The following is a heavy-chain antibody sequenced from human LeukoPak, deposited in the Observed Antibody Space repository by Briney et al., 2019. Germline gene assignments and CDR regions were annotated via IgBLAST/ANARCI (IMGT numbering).Heavy chain of an antibody. V-gene: IGHV4-59*01. D-gene: IGHD6-19*01. CDR1: GGSISSYY. J-gene: IGHJ4*02. CDR2: IYYSGST. Sequence: PSETLSLTCTVSGGSISSYYWSWIRQPPGKGLEWIGYIYYSGSTNYNPSLKSRVTISVDTSKNQFSLKLSSVTAADTAVYYCARDPGPDSGWYSPIYWGQGTLVPVSS. CDR3: ARDPGPDSGWYSPIY.